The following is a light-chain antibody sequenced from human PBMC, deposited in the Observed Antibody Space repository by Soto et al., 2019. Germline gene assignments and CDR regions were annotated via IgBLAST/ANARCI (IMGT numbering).Light chain of an antibody. CDR2: KAS. J-gene: IGKJ1*01. CDR1: QSISSW. Sequence: EIQMTQSPSTLSASVGDRVTITCRASQSISSWLAWYQQKPGKAPKLLIYKASNLDSGVPSRFSGSGSGTVFTITSSSLHADDYATYYYQHYSSDRGTFGRGSKVEI. CDR3: QHYSSDRGT. V-gene: IGKV1-5*03.